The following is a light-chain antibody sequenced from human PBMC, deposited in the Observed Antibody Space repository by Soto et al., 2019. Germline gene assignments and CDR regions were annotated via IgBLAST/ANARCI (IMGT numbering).Light chain of an antibody. J-gene: IGKJ4*01. CDR3: QQCSISPLT. Sequence: EILLTQSPGTPSLSPGEKATLSCRASQSVPKDYLAWYQHKPGQAPRLLIHDASSRATGIPDRFSGSGSGTDFTLTISRLEPEDFAVYYCQQCSISPLTFGGGTKVDIK. CDR1: QSVPKDY. CDR2: DAS. V-gene: IGKV3-20*01.